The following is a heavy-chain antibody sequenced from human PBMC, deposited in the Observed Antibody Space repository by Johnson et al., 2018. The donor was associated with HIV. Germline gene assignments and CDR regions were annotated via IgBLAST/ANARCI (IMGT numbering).Heavy chain of an antibody. Sequence: VQLVESGGGLVQPGGSLRLSCAASGFTFSSYDMHWVRQVTRKGLEWVSAIGTAGDTYYPGSVKGRFTISRENAKDSLYLQMNSLRPEDTAVYYCAREREDYGLDIWGQGTMVTVSS. J-gene: IGHJ3*02. CDR3: AREREDYGLDI. V-gene: IGHV3-13*01. D-gene: IGHD4/OR15-4a*01. CDR1: GFTFSSYD. CDR2: IGTAGDT.